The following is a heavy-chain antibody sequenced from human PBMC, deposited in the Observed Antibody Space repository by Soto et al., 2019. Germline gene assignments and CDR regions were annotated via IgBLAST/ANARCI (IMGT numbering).Heavy chain of an antibody. Sequence: ASVKVSCKASGYTFTSYGISWVRQAPGQGLEWMGWISAYTGNTNYAQKLQGRVTMTTDTSTSTAYMELRSLRSDDTAVYYCARDSLGRIGGWFGGFHPPPRKNDASDIWGQ. CDR2: ISAYTGNT. V-gene: IGHV1-18*04. CDR1: GYTFTSYG. D-gene: IGHD3-10*01. CDR3: ARDSLGRIGGWFGGFHPPPRKNDASDI. J-gene: IGHJ3*02.